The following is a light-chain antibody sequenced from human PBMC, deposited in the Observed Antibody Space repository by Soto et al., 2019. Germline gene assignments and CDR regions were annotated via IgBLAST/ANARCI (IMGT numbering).Light chain of an antibody. CDR2: GAS. CDR3: QRYNNWPPIT. CDR1: QSVSSN. J-gene: IGKJ5*01. V-gene: IGKV3-15*01. Sequence: EIVMTQSPATLSVSPGERATLSCRASQSVSSNLAWYQQKPGQAPRLLIYGASTRATGIPARFSGSRSGTEFTLTISSLQSEDFAVYYCQRYNNWPPITFGQGTRLEIK.